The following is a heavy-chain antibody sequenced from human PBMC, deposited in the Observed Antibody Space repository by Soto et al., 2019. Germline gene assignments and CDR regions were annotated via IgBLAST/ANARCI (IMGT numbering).Heavy chain of an antibody. V-gene: IGHV1-3*01. CDR2: INAGNGNT. Sequence: VKVSCRASGYTFTSYAMHWVRQAPGQRLEWMGWINAGNGNTKYSQKFQGRVTITRDTSASTAYMELSSLRSEDTAVYYCARAILGEVVAAYYYYYGMDVWGQGTTVTVSS. CDR3: ARAILGEVVAAYYYYYGMDV. J-gene: IGHJ6*02. D-gene: IGHD2-15*01. CDR1: GYTFTSYA.